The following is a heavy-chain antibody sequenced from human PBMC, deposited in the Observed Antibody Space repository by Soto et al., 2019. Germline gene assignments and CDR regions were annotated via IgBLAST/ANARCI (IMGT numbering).Heavy chain of an antibody. V-gene: IGHV1-2*02. CDR1: GYTSTGYY. Sequence: ASVKVSCKASGYTSTGYYMHWVRQAPGQGLEWMGWINPNSGGTNYAQKFQGRVTMTRDTSISTAYMELSRLRSDDTAVYYCARGLHYYDSSGYSYYFDYWGQGTLVTVSS. CDR2: INPNSGGT. CDR3: ARGLHYYDSSGYSYYFDY. J-gene: IGHJ4*02. D-gene: IGHD3-22*01.